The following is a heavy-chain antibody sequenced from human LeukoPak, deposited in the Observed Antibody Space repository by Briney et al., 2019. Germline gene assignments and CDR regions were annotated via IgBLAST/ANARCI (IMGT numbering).Heavy chain of an antibody. CDR1: GFTFSDYY. V-gene: IGHV3-11*01. Sequence: GGSLRLSCAASGFTFSDYYMSWIRQAPGKGLEWVSYISSSGSTIYYADSVKGRFTISRDNAKNSLYLQMNSLRAEDTAVYYCARANRMAGTLDTFGLGYWGQGTLVTVSS. D-gene: IGHD6-19*01. J-gene: IGHJ4*02. CDR2: ISSSGSTI. CDR3: ARANRMAGTLDTFGLGY.